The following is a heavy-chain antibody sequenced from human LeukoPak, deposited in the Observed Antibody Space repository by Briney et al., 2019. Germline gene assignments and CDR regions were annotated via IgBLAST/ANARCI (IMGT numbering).Heavy chain of an antibody. Sequence: SETLSLTCAVSGGSITSSPYYWSWIRQPAGKGLEWIGRIYTSGSTNYNPSLKSRVTISVDTSKNQFSLKLSSVTAADTAVYYCARDLADKTTYYYDSSGTDAFDIWGQGTMVTVSS. CDR2: IYTSGST. CDR1: GGSITSSPYY. V-gene: IGHV4-61*02. CDR3: ARDLADKTTYYYDSSGTDAFDI. D-gene: IGHD3-22*01. J-gene: IGHJ3*02.